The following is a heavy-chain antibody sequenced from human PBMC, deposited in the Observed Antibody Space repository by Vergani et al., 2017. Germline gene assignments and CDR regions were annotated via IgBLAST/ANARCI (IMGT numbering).Heavy chain of an antibody. J-gene: IGHJ4*02. CDR2: INAGNGNT. CDR1: GYTFTSYA. D-gene: IGHD3-22*01. V-gene: IGHV1-3*01. CDR3: ARGIPNRKGGIVVVTSTYYFDY. Sequence: QVQLVQSGAEVKKPGASVKVSCKASGYTFTSYAMHWVRQAPGQRLEWMGWINAGNGNTKYSQKFQGRVTITRDTSASTAYMELSSLRSEDTAVYYCARGIPNRKGGIVVVTSTYYFDYWGQGTLVTVSS.